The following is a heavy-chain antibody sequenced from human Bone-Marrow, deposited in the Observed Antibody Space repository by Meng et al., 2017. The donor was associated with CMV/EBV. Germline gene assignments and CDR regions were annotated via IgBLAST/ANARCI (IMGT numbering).Heavy chain of an antibody. D-gene: IGHD3-3*01. V-gene: IGHV1-18*01. CDR1: GYTFNAYG. Sequence: ASVKVSCKTSGYTFNAYGINWVRQAPGQGLEWLGWVSGYNGKTDYAQKFQGRVTMTTDTSTSTAYMEMRSLRADDTAVYYGARAAHTIFGVVMMTDFDYWGQGTLVTVSS. CDR2: VSGYNGKT. J-gene: IGHJ4*02. CDR3: ARAAHTIFGVVMMTDFDY.